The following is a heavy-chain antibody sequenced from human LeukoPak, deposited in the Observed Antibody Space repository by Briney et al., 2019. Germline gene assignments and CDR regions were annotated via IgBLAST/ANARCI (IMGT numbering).Heavy chain of an antibody. Sequence: GASVKVSCKASGYTFTSYDINWVRQATGQGLEWMGWMNLNSGNTGYAQKFQGRVTMTRNTSISTAYMELSSLRSEDTAVYYCACYSSSSTPDFDPWGQGTLVTVFS. CDR2: MNLNSGNT. J-gene: IGHJ5*02. D-gene: IGHD6-6*01. CDR3: ACYSSSSTPDFDP. CDR1: GYTFTSYD. V-gene: IGHV1-8*01.